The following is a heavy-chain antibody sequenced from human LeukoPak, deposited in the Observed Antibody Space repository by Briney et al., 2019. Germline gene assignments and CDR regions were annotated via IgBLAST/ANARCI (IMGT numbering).Heavy chain of an antibody. V-gene: IGHV1-2*06. CDR3: ARSPKRSSPYYFDY. J-gene: IGHJ4*02. Sequence: ASVKVSCKASGYTFTDYYLHWVRQAPGQGLEWMGRINPNSGGTNYAQKFQGRVTMTRDTSISTAYMELSRLRSDDTAVYYCARSPKRSSPYYFDYWGQGTLVTVSS. D-gene: IGHD6-13*01. CDR1: GYTFTDYY. CDR2: INPNSGGT.